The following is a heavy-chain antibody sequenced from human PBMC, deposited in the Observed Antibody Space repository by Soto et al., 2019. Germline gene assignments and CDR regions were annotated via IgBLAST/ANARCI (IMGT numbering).Heavy chain of an antibody. Sequence: SVKVSCKASGGTFSSYAISWVRQAPGQGLEWMGGIIPIFGTANYAQKFQGRVTITADESTSTAYMELSSLRSEDTAVYYCARVTGSSGGAFDIWGQGTMVTVSS. V-gene: IGHV1-69*13. D-gene: IGHD6-6*01. J-gene: IGHJ3*02. CDR3: ARVTGSSGGAFDI. CDR1: GGTFSSYA. CDR2: IIPIFGTA.